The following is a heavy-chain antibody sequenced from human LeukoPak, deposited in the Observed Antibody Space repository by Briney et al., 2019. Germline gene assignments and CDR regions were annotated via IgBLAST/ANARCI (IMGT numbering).Heavy chain of an antibody. D-gene: IGHD3-22*01. CDR2: ISYDGSNK. J-gene: IGHJ4*02. V-gene: IGHV3-30-3*01. Sequence: GRSLRLSCAASGFTFSSYAMHWVRQAPGKGLEWVAVISYDGSNKYYADSVKGRFTISRDNSKSTLYLQMNSLRAEDTAVYYCARDYYDSSGLLDFDYWGQGTLVTVSS. CDR3: ARDYYDSSGLLDFDY. CDR1: GFTFSSYA.